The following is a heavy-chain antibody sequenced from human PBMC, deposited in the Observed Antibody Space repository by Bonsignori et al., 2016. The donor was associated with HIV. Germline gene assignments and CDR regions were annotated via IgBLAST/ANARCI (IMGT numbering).Heavy chain of an antibody. J-gene: IGHJ3*02. CDR3: ARKDSYGSGSYYNRELFDAFDI. CDR2: INHSGST. D-gene: IGHD3-10*01. V-gene: IGHV4-34*01. Sequence: WIRQPPGKGLEWIGEINHSGSTNYNPSLKSRVTISVDTSKNQFSLKLSSVTAADTAVYYCARKDSYGSGSYYNRELFDAFDIWGQGTMVTVSS.